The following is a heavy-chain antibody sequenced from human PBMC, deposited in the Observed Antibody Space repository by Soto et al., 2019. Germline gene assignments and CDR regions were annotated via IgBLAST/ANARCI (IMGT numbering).Heavy chain of an antibody. D-gene: IGHD3-10*01. J-gene: IGHJ4*02. CDR2: ISGSGDIT. V-gene: IGHV3-23*01. CDR1: GFTFKNYD. Sequence: EVQLLESGGGLVQPGGSLRLSCVASGFTFKNYDMRWVRQAPGTGLEWVSGISGSGDITYYADSVRGRFTISRDNSKNTLYLQLNSLRAEDTAIYYCAKDRQFRSYYESAGHYNNWGQGTLVTVSS. CDR3: AKDRQFRSYYESAGHYNN.